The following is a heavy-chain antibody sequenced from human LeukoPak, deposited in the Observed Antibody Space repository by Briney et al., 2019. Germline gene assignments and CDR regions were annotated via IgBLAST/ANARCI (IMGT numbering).Heavy chain of an antibody. Sequence: GGSLRLSCSASGFTFSSYAMHWVRQAPGKIPEYVSAINRKGGNTYYADSVNVRLTISRDNSKNTLYLQMNSLRAEETAVYYCAKYLYATLTCIDYWGQGTLVTVSS. CDR1: GFTFSSYA. V-gene: IGHV3-64*04. D-gene: IGHD3-9*01. CDR2: INRKGGNT. CDR3: AKYLYATLTCIDY. J-gene: IGHJ4*02.